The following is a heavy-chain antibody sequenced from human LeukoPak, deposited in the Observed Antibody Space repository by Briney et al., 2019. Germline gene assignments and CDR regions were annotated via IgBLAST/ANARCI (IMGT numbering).Heavy chain of an antibody. CDR2: ISAYNGNT. D-gene: IGHD2-15*01. J-gene: IGHJ4*02. Sequence: ASAKVSCKASGYTFTSYGISWVRQAPGQGLEWMGWISAYNGNTNYAQKLQGRVTMTTDTSTSTAYMELRSLRSDDTAVYYCARDSPRYCSGGSCYPDYWGQGTLVTVSS. V-gene: IGHV1-18*01. CDR1: GYTFTSYG. CDR3: ARDSPRYCSGGSCYPDY.